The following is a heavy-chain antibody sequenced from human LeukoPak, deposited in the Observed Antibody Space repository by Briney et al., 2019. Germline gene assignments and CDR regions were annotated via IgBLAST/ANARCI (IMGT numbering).Heavy chain of an antibody. D-gene: IGHD5-12*01. Sequence: SETLPLTCTVSGGSISSGDYYWSWIRQPPGKGLECIGYIYYNGSTYYNPSLKSRVTISLDTSKNQFSLKLSSVTAADTAVYYCARGGGYDRTTVDYWGQGTLVTVSS. V-gene: IGHV4-30-4*01. CDR2: IYYNGST. CDR3: ARGGGYDRTTVDY. J-gene: IGHJ4*02. CDR1: GGSISSGDYY.